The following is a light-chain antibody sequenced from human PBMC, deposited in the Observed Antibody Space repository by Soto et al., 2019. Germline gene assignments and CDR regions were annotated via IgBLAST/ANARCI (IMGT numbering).Light chain of an antibody. CDR2: GAS. CDR3: QQFGNSLHWT. Sequence: EIVLTQSPGTLSLSPGERATLSCRASQSVSSRYLAWYQQKSGQAPRLLIYGASNRAIGLPDRFSGSGSGTDFTLTINRLEPEDFAVYYCQQFGNSLHWTFGQGTKVEIK. CDR1: QSVSSRY. V-gene: IGKV3-20*01. J-gene: IGKJ1*01.